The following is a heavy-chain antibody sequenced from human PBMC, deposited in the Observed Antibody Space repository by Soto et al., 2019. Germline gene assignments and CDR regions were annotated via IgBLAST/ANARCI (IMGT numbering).Heavy chain of an antibody. V-gene: IGHV5-51*01. CDR2: IFPGDSDT. CDR3: ARQSGMDV. Sequence: PGESLKILCKTSGYNFARYWIGWVRQMPGKGLEWLGIIFPGDSDTKYSPSFQGQVIISADKSIRTAYLQWSSLKASDTAIYYCARQSGMDVWGQGTTVTVSS. J-gene: IGHJ6*02. CDR1: GYNFARYW. D-gene: IGHD5-12*01.